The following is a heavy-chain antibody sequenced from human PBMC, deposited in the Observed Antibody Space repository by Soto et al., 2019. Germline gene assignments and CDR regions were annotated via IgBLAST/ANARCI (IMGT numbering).Heavy chain of an antibody. Sequence: EVQLLESGGGLVQPGGSLRISCAASGFTFSNYVMTWVRQAPGRGLEWVSGISASGGSTYYADSVKGRFTISRDNSNGMLFLQMHGLGAEDTALYYCAEASYGSGSYSVDYWGQGTLVTVSS. CDR2: ISASGGST. CDR1: GFTFSNYV. J-gene: IGHJ4*02. CDR3: AEASYGSGSYSVDY. D-gene: IGHD3-10*01. V-gene: IGHV3-23*01.